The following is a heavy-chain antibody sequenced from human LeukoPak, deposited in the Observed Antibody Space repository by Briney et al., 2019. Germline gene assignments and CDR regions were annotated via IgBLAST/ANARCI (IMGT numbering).Heavy chain of an antibody. V-gene: IGHV1-46*01. J-gene: IGHJ5*02. CDR3: ARDAAAAGTWYWFDP. D-gene: IGHD6-13*01. CDR1: GYTFTSYY. Sequence: ASVKVSCKASGYTFTSYYMHWVRQAPGQGLEWMGVINPSGGSTSYAQKFQGRVTMTRDTSTSTVYMELSSLRSEDTAVYYCARDAAAAGTWYWFDPWGQGTLVTVSS. CDR2: INPSGGST.